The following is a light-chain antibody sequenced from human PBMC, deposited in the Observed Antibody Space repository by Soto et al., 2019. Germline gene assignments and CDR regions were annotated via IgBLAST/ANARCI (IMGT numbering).Light chain of an antibody. Sequence: QSVLTQPPSVSGAPGQRVTISCTGSSSNIGAGSDVHWYQQLPGTAPKLLIFGNNNRPSGVPDRFSGSKSGTSASLAITGLQAEDEADYYCQSYDSSLSAYVFGTGTKVTVL. CDR3: QSYDSSLSAYV. V-gene: IGLV1-40*01. CDR2: GNN. J-gene: IGLJ1*01. CDR1: SSNIGAGSD.